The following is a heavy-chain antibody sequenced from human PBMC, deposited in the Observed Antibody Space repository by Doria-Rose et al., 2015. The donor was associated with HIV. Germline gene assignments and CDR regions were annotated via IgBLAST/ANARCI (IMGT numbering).Heavy chain of an antibody. J-gene: IGHJ4*02. CDR3: ARARNYGFPHFFDF. D-gene: IGHD3-10*01. CDR2: ISSSGTT. CDR1: GDSISSGDSF. V-gene: IGHV4-30-4*01. Sequence: QVQLQESGPGLVRPSQTLSLTCTVSGDSISSGDSFWSWIRQPPGTRTEWIGYISSSGTTYYYPSLRGRLTISLDASKNQFSLDLNSVTAADTAVYYCARARNYGFPHFFDFWGQGTLVTVSS.